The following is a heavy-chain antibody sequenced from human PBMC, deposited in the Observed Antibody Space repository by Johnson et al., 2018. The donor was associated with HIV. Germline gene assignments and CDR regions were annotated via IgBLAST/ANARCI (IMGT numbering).Heavy chain of an antibody. CDR2: ITCDGGSK. Sequence: QVQLVESGGGVVQPGRSLRLSCAASGFTFSSYGMRWVRQAPGKGLEWVSVITCDGGSKYYADSVKGRFTISRDNSKNTLYLQMNSLSAEDSAVYYCAGARSSAFDIWGQGTMVTVSS. CDR1: GFTFSSYG. J-gene: IGHJ3*02. V-gene: IGHV3-30*03. CDR3: AGARSSAFDI.